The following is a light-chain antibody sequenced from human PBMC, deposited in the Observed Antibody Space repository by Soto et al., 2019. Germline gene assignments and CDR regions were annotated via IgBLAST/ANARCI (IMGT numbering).Light chain of an antibody. CDR2: GAS. CDR1: QSVSSN. J-gene: IGKJ3*01. V-gene: IGKV3-15*01. CDR3: QQSYTTPFT. Sequence: EIVMTQSPATLSVSPGERATLSCRASQSVSSNLAWYQQKPGRAPRLLIYGASTRATGIPARFTGSGSGTEFTLTISSLQSEDFATYFCQQSYTTPFTFGPGTKVDIK.